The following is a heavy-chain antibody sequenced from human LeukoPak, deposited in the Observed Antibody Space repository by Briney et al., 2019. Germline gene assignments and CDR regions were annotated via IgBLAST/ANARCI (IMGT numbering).Heavy chain of an antibody. CDR1: GYTFTSYA. Sequence: GASVKVSCKASGYTFTSYAVSWVRQAPGQGLEYMGYISAYNGNTNCAQNLQGRVTMTTDTSATTVYMELRSLRSDDTAVYYCARLYSSGWPLECMDVWGQGTTVTVSS. CDR3: ARLYSSGWPLECMDV. V-gene: IGHV1-18*01. J-gene: IGHJ6*02. CDR2: ISAYNGNT. D-gene: IGHD6-19*01.